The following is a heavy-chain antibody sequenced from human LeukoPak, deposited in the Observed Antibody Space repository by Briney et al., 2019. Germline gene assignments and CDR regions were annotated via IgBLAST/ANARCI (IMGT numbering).Heavy chain of an antibody. D-gene: IGHD6-19*01. CDR2: ISGSGGST. V-gene: IGHV3-23*01. Sequence: GGSLRLSCAASGFTSRSYAMSWVRQAPGKGLEWVSAISGSGGSTYYADSVKGRFTISRDNSKNTLYLQMNSLRAEDTAVYYCAKKPVTGTLAWFDPWGQGTLVTVSS. CDR3: AKKPVTGTLAWFDP. CDR1: GFTSRSYA. J-gene: IGHJ5*02.